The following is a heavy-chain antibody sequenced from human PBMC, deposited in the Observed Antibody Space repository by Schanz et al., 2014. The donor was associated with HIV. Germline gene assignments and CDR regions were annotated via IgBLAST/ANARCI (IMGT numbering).Heavy chain of an antibody. CDR2: IWYDGTNK. V-gene: IGHV3-33*01. Sequence: QVQLVESGGGVVQPGRSLRLSCAASGFTFSSYGMHWVRQAPGKGLEWVAVIWYDGTNKYYADSVKGRFTISRDNSRKTLYLQMNSLRVEDTAVYYCARGGLQWHPEWFDYWGQGTLVSVSS. CDR3: ARGGLQWHPEWFDY. CDR1: GFTFSSYG. J-gene: IGHJ4*02. D-gene: IGHD4-4*01.